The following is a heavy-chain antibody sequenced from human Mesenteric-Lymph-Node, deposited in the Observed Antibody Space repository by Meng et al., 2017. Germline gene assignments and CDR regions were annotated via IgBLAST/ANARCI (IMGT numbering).Heavy chain of an antibody. J-gene: IGHJ4*02. CDR1: GFTFSSYG. Sequence: GESLKISCAASGFTFSSYGMHWVRQAPGKGLEWVAVIWYDGSNKYYADSVKGRFTISRDNSKNTLYLQMNSLRTEDTAVYYYARDPYPYYYYCDSSGYYRQGAVDYWGQGTLVTVSS. CDR2: IWYDGSNK. V-gene: IGHV3-33*01. D-gene: IGHD3-22*01. CDR3: ARDPYPYYYYCDSSGYYRQGAVDY.